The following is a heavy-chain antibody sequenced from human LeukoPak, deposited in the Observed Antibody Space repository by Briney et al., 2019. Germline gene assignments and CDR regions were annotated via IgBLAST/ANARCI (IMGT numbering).Heavy chain of an antibody. D-gene: IGHD3-10*01. CDR1: GFTFSSYA. V-gene: IGHV3-23*01. CDR2: ISGSGGSK. J-gene: IGHJ4*02. CDR3: ANFGSGSYVGCFDY. Sequence: GGSLRLSCAASGFTFSSYAMSWVRQAPGKGLEWVSSISGSGGSKYYADSVKGRFTISRDNSKNTLYLQMNSLRAEDTAVYYCANFGSGSYVGCFDYWGQGTLVTVSS.